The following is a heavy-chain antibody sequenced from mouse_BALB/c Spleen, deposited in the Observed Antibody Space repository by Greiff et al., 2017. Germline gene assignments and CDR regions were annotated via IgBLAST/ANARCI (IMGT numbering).Heavy chain of an antibody. CDR2: ISSGSSTI. CDR3: ARRRYDVGAMDY. CDR1: GFTFSSFG. V-gene: IGHV5-17*02. J-gene: IGHJ4*01. D-gene: IGHD2-14*01. Sequence: EVNLVESGGGLVQPGGSRKLSCAASGFTFSSFGMHWVRQAPEKGLEWVAYISSGSSTIYYADTVKGRFTISRDNPKNTLFLQMTSLRSEDTAMYYCARRRYDVGAMDYWGQGTSVTVSS.